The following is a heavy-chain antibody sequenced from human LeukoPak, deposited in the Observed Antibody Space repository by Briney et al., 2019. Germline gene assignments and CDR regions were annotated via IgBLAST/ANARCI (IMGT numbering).Heavy chain of an antibody. V-gene: IGHV3-11*01. CDR3: ARDLLNYYGSGEAPTSYCGMDV. Sequence: PGGSLRLSCAASGFTFSDYYMSWIRQAPGKGLEWVSYVSSSGSTIYYADSVKGRFTISRDNAKNSLYLQMNSLRAEDTAVYYCARDLLNYYGSGEAPTSYCGMDVWGQGTTVTVSS. CDR1: GFTFSDYY. J-gene: IGHJ6*02. CDR2: VSSSGSTI. D-gene: IGHD3-10*01.